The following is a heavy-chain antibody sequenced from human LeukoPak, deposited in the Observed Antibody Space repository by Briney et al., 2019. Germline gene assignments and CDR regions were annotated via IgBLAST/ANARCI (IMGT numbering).Heavy chain of an antibody. J-gene: IGHJ3*02. D-gene: IGHD3-22*01. CDR2: INHSGST. CDR3: ARSNTDVYYYDSRANKDAFDM. Sequence: SETLSLTCAVYGGSFSDYYWSWIRQPPGKGLEWIGEINHSGSTNYNPSLKSRVTISVDTSKNQFSLKLNSVTAADTAVYYCARSNTDVYYYDSRANKDAFDMWGQGTMVTVSS. CDR1: GGSFSDYY. V-gene: IGHV4-34*01.